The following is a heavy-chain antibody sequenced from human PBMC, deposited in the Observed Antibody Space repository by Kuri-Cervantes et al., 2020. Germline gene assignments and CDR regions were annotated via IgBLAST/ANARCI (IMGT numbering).Heavy chain of an antibody. CDR1: RFTFSSYA. Sequence: GESLKIPCAASRFTFSSYAMNWVRQAPGKGLEWVSTISDSGGDTYYADSVKGRFTISRENAKNSLYLQMNSLRAGDTAVYYCARVTRQQLAGYDYWGQGTLVTVSS. CDR3: ARVTRQQLAGYDY. CDR2: ISDSGGDT. J-gene: IGHJ4*02. V-gene: IGHV3-23*01. D-gene: IGHD6-13*01.